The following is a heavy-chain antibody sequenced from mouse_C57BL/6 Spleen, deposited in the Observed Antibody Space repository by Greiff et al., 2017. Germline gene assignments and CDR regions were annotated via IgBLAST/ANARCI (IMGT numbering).Heavy chain of an antibody. Sequence: VQLQQSGPELVKPGASVKISCKASGYSFTGYYMNWVKQSPEKSLEWIGEINPSTGGTTYNQKFKAKATLTVDKSSSTGYMQLKSLTSEDSAVYYGARWITTVDYFDYWGQGTTLTVSS. CDR1: GYSFTGYY. CDR3: ARWITTVDYFDY. CDR2: INPSTGGT. V-gene: IGHV1-42*01. J-gene: IGHJ2*01. D-gene: IGHD1-1*01.